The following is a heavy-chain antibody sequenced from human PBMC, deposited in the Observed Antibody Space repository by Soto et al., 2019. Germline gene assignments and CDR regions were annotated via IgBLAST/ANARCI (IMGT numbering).Heavy chain of an antibody. Sequence: ASVKVSCKSSGYSFSNYNLHWVRRAPGQSLEWVGWINTGNGNTKYSAKFHDRVTISRDTSANTAYMELHNLRSEDTAVYFCARLQRYVEGLPGGLDYWGQGTLDTVSS. CDR1: GYSFSNYN. CDR2: INTGNGNT. J-gene: IGHJ4*02. D-gene: IGHD3-3*01. V-gene: IGHV1-3*04. CDR3: ARLQRYVEGLPGGLDY.